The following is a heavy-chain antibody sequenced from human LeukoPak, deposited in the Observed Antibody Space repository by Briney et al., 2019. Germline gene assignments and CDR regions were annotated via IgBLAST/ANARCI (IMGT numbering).Heavy chain of an antibody. CDR3: ASTGGGYCSGGSCYGTYYFDY. V-gene: IGHV4-59*02. CDR1: GASVTSYY. J-gene: IGHJ4*02. D-gene: IGHD2-15*01. Sequence: SETLSLTCSVSGASVTSYYWNWVRQRPGKGLEWIGYISYNERMDYGPTLKSRVTMSLDTSKNQFSLKLTSVTAADTGVYYCASTGGGYCSGGSCYGTYYFDYWGQGTLVTVSS. CDR2: ISYNERM.